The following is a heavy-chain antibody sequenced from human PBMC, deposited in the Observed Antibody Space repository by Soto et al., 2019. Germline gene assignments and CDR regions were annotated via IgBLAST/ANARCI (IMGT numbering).Heavy chain of an antibody. V-gene: IGHV3-48*02. D-gene: IGHD1-26*01. Sequence: EVQLVESGGGLVQPGGSLRLSCAASGFTFSSYSMNWVRQAPGKGLEWVSYISSSSSTIYYVDSVKGRFTISRDNAKNSLDLQMNSLRDEGTAVYYCARDRAGAQYGLDVWGQGTTVTVSS. J-gene: IGHJ6*02. CDR1: GFTFSSYS. CDR3: ARDRAGAQYGLDV. CDR2: ISSSSSTI.